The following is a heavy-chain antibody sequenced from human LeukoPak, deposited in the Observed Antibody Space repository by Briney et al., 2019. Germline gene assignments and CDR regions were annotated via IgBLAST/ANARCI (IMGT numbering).Heavy chain of an antibody. D-gene: IGHD5-18*01. CDR2: LYYTGST. CDR1: GGSVNSGSYY. CDR3: ARSGYSYGYGFVIDY. Sequence: SETLSLTCTVSGGSVNSGSYYWSWIRQPPGKGLEWIGYLYYTGSTNYNPSLKSRVTISVDTSKNQFSLKLSSVTAADTAVYYCARSGYSYGYGFVIDYWGQGTLVTVSS. V-gene: IGHV4-61*01. J-gene: IGHJ4*02.